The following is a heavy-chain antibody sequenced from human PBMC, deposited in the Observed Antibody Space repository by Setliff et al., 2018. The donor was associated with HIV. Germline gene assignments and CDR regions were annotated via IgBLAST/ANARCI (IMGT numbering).Heavy chain of an antibody. CDR1: GGSISNSRYY. D-gene: IGHD2-21*01. J-gene: IGHJ4*02. CDR2: IYYSGST. CDR3: TRAQIAAPRPFDY. V-gene: IGHV4-39*01. Sequence: SETLSLTCTVSGGSISNSRYYWSWIRQPPGKGLEWIGSIYYSGSTYYNPSLKSRVTISVDTSKNQFSLRLSSVTAADTALYFCTRAQIAAPRPFDYWGQGTLVTVSS.